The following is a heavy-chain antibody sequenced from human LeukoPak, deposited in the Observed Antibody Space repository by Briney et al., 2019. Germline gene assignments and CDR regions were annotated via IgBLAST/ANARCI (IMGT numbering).Heavy chain of an antibody. J-gene: IGHJ4*02. CDR1: GGSISNYY. V-gene: IGHV4-39*01. D-gene: IGHD3-16*01. CDR2: IYYSGST. Sequence: PSETLSLTCTVSGGSISNYYWGWIRQPPGEGLEWIGSIYYSGSTYYNPSLNSRVTISVDTSKNQFSLNLSSVTAADTAVYYCARLITAFQAFDSWGQGTLVTVSS. CDR3: ARLITAFQAFDS.